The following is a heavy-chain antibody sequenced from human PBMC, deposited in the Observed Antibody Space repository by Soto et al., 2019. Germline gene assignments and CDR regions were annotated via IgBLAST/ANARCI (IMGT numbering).Heavy chain of an antibody. CDR1: GFTFSSYW. D-gene: IGHD3-16*01. CDR2: IGANGDST. J-gene: IGHJ4*02. Sequence: GGSLRLSCAASGFTFSSYWMSWVRQAPGKGLEWVSHIGANGDSTYYADAVKGRFTISRDNSKNTVYLQINSLRVEDTALYYCAGGTYLDYWGQGTLVTVSS. V-gene: IGHV3-23*01. CDR3: AGGTYLDY.